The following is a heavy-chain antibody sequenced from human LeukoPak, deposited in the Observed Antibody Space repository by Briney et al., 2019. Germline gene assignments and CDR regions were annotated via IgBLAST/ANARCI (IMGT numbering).Heavy chain of an antibody. CDR1: GFTFSSYW. CDR3: TTEYYYDSSGYYSPPLGY. CDR2: INSDGSST. D-gene: IGHD3-22*01. Sequence: GGSLRLSCAASGFTFSSYWMHWVRQAPGKGLVWVSRINSDGSSTSYADSVKGRFTISRDNAKNTLYLQMNSLRAEDTAVYYCTTEYYYDSSGYYSPPLGYWGQGTLVTVSS. J-gene: IGHJ4*02. V-gene: IGHV3-74*01.